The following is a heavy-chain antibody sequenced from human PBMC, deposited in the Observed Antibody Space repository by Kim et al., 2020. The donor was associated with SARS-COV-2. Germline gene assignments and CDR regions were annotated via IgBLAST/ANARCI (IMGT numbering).Heavy chain of an antibody. J-gene: IGHJ4*02. CDR3: AREGPNTYYFDY. V-gene: IGHV1-46*01. Sequence: SYPQKCQSRVSKTRDTSTSTVYMELSSLRSEDTAVYYCAREGPNTYYFDYWGQGTLVTVYS. D-gene: IGHD3-16*01.